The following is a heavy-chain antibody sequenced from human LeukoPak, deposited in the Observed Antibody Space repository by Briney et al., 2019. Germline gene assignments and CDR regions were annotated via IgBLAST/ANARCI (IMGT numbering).Heavy chain of an antibody. Sequence: GGSLRLSCAASGFTVSSNYMSWVRQAPGKGLEWVSVIYSGGSTYYADSVKGRFTISRDNSKNTLYLQMNSLRAEDTAVYYCARGGTSVTRGEDYFDYWGQGTLVTVSS. CDR1: GFTVSSNY. V-gene: IGHV3-66*01. J-gene: IGHJ4*02. CDR2: IYSGGST. D-gene: IGHD4-17*01. CDR3: ARGGTSVTRGEDYFDY.